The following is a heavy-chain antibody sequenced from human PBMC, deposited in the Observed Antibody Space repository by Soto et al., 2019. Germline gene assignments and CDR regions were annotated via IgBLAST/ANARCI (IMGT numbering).Heavy chain of an antibody. CDR2: IHHSGAT. V-gene: IGHV4-4*02. CDR3: ATQGFYRMGV. Sequence: SETLSLTCAVSGDSITGHNWWSWVRQPPGKGLELIGEIHHSGATNYNPSLKSRVTISVDKSKNQFSLNLNSVTAADTAMFYCATQGFYRMGVWGRGTTVT. J-gene: IGHJ6*02. CDR1: GDSITGHNW.